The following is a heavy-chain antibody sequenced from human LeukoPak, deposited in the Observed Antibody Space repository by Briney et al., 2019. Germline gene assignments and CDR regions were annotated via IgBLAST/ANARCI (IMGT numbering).Heavy chain of an antibody. V-gene: IGHV3-74*01. CDR1: GFTFSSYW. Sequence: GGFLRLSCAASGFTFSSYWMYWVRQAPGKGLVWVSRINGDGSSTSYADSVKGRFTISRDNAKNTLFLQMNSLRAEDTAVYYCARRYCGSPSCVNWFDPWGQGALVTVSS. J-gene: IGHJ5*02. CDR3: ARRYCGSPSCVNWFDP. CDR2: INGDGSST. D-gene: IGHD2-2*01.